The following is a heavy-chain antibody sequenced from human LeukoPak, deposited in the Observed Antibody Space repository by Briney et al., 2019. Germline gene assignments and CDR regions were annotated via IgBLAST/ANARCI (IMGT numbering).Heavy chain of an antibody. D-gene: IGHD3-22*01. CDR2: IYYSGST. Sequence: SETLSLTCTVSGGSISSSSYYWGWIRQPPGKGLEWIGSIYYSGSTYYNPSLKSRVTISVDTSKNQFSLKLSSVTAADTAVYYCARARGNYYDSSGYRASNYFDYWGQGTLVTVSS. V-gene: IGHV4-39*07. CDR3: ARARGNYYDSSGYRASNYFDY. CDR1: GGSISSSSYY. J-gene: IGHJ4*02.